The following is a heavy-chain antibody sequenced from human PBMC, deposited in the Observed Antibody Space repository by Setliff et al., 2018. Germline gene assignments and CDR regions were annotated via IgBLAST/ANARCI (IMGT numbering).Heavy chain of an antibody. D-gene: IGHD2-15*01. CDR2: INPNSGGT. CDR3: ARDLVGYCSGGSCYDWDY. CDR1: GYTFTSYA. J-gene: IGHJ4*02. Sequence: ASVKVSCKASGYTFTSYAMHWVRQAPGQGLEWMGWINPNSGGTNYAQKFQGWVTMTRDTSISTAYMELSRLRSDDTAVYYCARDLVGYCSGGSCYDWDYWGQGTLVTVSS. V-gene: IGHV1-2*04.